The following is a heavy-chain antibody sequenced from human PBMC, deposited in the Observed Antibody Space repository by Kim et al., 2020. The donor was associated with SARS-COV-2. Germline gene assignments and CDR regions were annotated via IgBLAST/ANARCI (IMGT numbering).Heavy chain of an antibody. CDR3: ARGGADPYYYDSSGPRAFDI. J-gene: IGHJ3*02. CDR1: GGSISSSSYY. V-gene: IGHV4-39*07. D-gene: IGHD3-22*01. Sequence: SETLSLTCTVSGGSISSSSYYWGWIRQPPGKGLEWIGSIYYSGSTYYNPSLKSRVTISVDTSKNQFSLKLSSVTAADTAVYYCARGGADPYYYDSSGPRAFDIWGQGTMVTVSS. CDR2: IYYSGST.